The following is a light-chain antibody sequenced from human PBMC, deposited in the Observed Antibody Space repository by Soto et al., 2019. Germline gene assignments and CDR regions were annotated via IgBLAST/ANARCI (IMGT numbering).Light chain of an antibody. CDR3: QKYASSPCT. CDR2: GAS. Sequence: EIVLTQSPGTLSLSPGERATLSCRASQSVTSNYLAWYQQKPGQAPSLLIYGASARAAGIPDRFSGSGTGTDFALTISGLEPEDFAVYFCQKYASSPCTFGQGTKVDIK. CDR1: QSVTSNY. J-gene: IGKJ1*01. V-gene: IGKV3-20*01.